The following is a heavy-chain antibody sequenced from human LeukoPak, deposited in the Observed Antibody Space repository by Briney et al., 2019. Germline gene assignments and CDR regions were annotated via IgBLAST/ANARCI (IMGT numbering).Heavy chain of an antibody. V-gene: IGHV4-59*11. D-gene: IGHD6-6*01. CDR2: IYYSGST. CDR1: GGSISSSQY. J-gene: IGHJ2*01. Sequence: PSETLSLTCTVSGGSISSSQYWSWIRPPPGKGLEWIGYIYYSGSTNYNPSVNSRVTISLDTSNNQFSLKLSSVTDADTAVYYCATTIVAAPSYWYFDLWGRGTLVTVSS. CDR3: ATTIVAAPSYWYFDL.